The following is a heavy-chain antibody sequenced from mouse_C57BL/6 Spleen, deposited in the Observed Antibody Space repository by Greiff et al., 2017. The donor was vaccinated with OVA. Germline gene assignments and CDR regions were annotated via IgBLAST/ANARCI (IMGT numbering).Heavy chain of an antibody. D-gene: IGHD2-3*01. J-gene: IGHJ1*03. Sequence: EVKLVESGGGLVKPGGSLKLSCAASGFTFSDYGMHWVRQAPEKGLEWVADISSGSSTLYYADTVKGRFTISRDNAKNTLFLQMTSLRSEDTAMYYCAMMDDPYWYFDVWGTGTTVTVSS. V-gene: IGHV5-17*01. CDR2: ISSGSSTL. CDR1: GFTFSDYG. CDR3: AMMDDPYWYFDV.